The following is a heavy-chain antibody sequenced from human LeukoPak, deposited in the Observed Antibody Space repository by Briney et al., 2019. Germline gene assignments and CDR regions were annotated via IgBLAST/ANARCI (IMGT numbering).Heavy chain of an antibody. V-gene: IGHV3-74*01. D-gene: IGHD5-12*01. CDR3: ARAPQIGFSGFDKNY. J-gene: IGHJ4*02. CDR1: GFTLSDYG. Sequence: GGSLRLSCAASGFTLSDYGMHWVRQAPGKGLVWVSRINSDGSRIIYADSVKGRFTISRDSAKNTVYLQMNSLRADDTAVYFCARAPQIGFSGFDKNYWGQGTLVTVSS. CDR2: INSDGSRI.